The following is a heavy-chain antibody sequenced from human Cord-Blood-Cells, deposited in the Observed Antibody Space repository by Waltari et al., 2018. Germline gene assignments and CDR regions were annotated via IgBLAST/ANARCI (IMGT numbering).Heavy chain of an antibody. CDR3: ARGSKYSSSLLDY. D-gene: IGHD6-6*01. V-gene: IGHV4-59*01. Sequence: QVQLQASGPGLVKPSETLSLTCTVPGGSISSYYWRWIRQPPGKGLEWLEYIYYSGSTNYNPSLKSRVTITVDTSKNQFSLKLSSVTAADTAVYYCARGSKYSSSLLDYWGQGTLVTVSS. CDR1: GGSISSYY. CDR2: IYYSGST. J-gene: IGHJ4*02.